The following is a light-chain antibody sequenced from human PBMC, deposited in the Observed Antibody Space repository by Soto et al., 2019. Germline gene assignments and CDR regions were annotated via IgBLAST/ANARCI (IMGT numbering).Light chain of an antibody. CDR1: QSVSSSY. CDR2: GAS. V-gene: IGKV3-20*01. CDR3: QQYGSSMYT. Sequence: EIVLTQSPGTLSLSPGERATLSCRASQSVSSSYLAWYQQKRGQAPRLLIYGASTRATGIPDRFSGSGSGTDFTLTISRLEHDDFAVYYCQQYGSSMYTFGHGTQLEIK. J-gene: IGKJ2*01.